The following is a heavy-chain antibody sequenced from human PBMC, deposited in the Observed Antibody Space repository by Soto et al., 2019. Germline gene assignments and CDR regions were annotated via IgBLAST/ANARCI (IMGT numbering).Heavy chain of an antibody. V-gene: IGHV1-69*13. CDR3: AREGLEYSSSSLDY. Sequence: ASVKVSCKASGGTFSSYAISWVRQAPGQGLEWMGGIIPIFGTANYAQKFQGRVTITADESTSTAYMELSSLRSEDTAVYYCAREGLEYSSSSLDYWGQGTLVTVSS. CDR2: IIPIFGTA. J-gene: IGHJ4*02. CDR1: GGTFSSYA. D-gene: IGHD6-6*01.